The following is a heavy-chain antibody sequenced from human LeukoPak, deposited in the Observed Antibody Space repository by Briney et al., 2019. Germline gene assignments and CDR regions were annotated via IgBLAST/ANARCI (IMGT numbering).Heavy chain of an antibody. CDR1: GYTFTGYY. Sequence: GASVKVTFKASGYTFTGYYIHWVRQAPGQGLEWMGWINPYSGGTNYAQKFQDRVTMTRDTSISTLYIELTRLRSDDTAVYYCARDLAFGEIVTNRGAFDLWGQGTMVTVSS. V-gene: IGHV1-2*02. D-gene: IGHD3-10*01. CDR2: INPYSGGT. J-gene: IGHJ3*01. CDR3: ARDLAFGEIVTNRGAFDL.